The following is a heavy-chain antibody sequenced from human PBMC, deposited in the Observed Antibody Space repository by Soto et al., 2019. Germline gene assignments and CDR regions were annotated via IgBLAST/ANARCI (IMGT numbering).Heavy chain of an antibody. Sequence: GXSVKVSCTESGSTFTSYAISLVRQAPGQGLEWMGRISAYNGNTNYAQKLQGRATMTTDTSTSTAYMALRSLRSDDTAVYYCARDGQPIGAFDIWGQGTMVTVSS. CDR3: ARDGQPIGAFDI. V-gene: IGHV1-18*01. CDR1: GSTFTSYA. J-gene: IGHJ3*02. D-gene: IGHD2-21*01. CDR2: ISAYNGNT.